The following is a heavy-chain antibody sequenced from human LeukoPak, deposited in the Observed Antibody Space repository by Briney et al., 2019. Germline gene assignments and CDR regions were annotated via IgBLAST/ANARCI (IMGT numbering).Heavy chain of an antibody. V-gene: IGHV1-18*01. CDR1: GYTFTSYG. CDR2: ISAYNGNT. CDR3: ARGYSSGWYPNYFDY. D-gene: IGHD6-19*01. Sequence: ASVKVSCKASGYTFTSYGISWVRQAPGQGLEWMGWISAYNGNTSYAQKLQGRVTMTTDTSTSTAYMELRSLRSDDTAVYYCARGYSSGWYPNYFDYWGQGTLVTVSS. J-gene: IGHJ4*02.